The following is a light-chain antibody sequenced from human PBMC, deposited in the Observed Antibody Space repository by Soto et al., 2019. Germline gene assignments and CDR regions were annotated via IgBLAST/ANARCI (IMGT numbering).Light chain of an antibody. J-gene: IGLJ1*01. CDR1: SSDVGGYNY. Sequence: QSALTQPDSVSGSPGQSITISCSGTSSDVGGYNYVSWYQQHPGKAPQLVIYDVSNRPSGVSNRFSGSKSGNTASLTISGLQAEDEADYYCSSYTSSSARVFGTGTKLTVL. CDR3: SSYTSSSARV. V-gene: IGLV2-14*03. CDR2: DVS.